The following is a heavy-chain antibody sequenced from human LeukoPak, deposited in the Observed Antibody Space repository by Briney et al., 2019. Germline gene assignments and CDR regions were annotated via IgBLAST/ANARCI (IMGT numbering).Heavy chain of an antibody. V-gene: IGHV3-13*01. CDR2: IGIRGDT. Sequence: GGSLRLSCAAPGFTFIDYDMHWVRQVIGKGLEWVSAIGIRGDTHYSGSVKGRFTISRENAESSLYLQMNSLRAEDTAVYYCARGGIRVSGIDEFDYWGQGTLVTVSS. D-gene: IGHD6-19*01. CDR3: ARGGIRVSGIDEFDY. CDR1: GFTFIDYD. J-gene: IGHJ4*02.